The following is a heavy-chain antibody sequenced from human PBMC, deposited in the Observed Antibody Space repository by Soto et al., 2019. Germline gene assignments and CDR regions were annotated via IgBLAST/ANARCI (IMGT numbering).Heavy chain of an antibody. J-gene: IGHJ6*03. Sequence: ASVKVSCKASGYTFTSYGISWVRQAPGQGLEWMGWISVYNGNTDYARDLQGRVTMTTDTSTSTAYMELRSLRSDDTAVYYCARGEKDYYYYYYYMDVWGEGTTVTVSS. CDR3: ARGEKDYYYYYYYMDV. D-gene: IGHD4-17*01. V-gene: IGHV1-18*01. CDR1: GYTFTSYG. CDR2: ISVYNGNT.